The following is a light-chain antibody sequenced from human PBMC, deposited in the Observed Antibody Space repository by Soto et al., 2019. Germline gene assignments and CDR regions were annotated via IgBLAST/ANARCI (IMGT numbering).Light chain of an antibody. CDR2: DVN. J-gene: IGLJ2*01. Sequence: QSALTQPASVSGSPGQSITISCTGTISDIGGYNFISWYQHHPGKAPKLVIYDVNNRPSGISYRFSGSKSGNTASLTISGLQAEDEADYYCASYTRTTTQVFGGGTKLTVL. CDR3: ASYTRTTTQV. V-gene: IGLV2-14*01. CDR1: ISDIGGYNF.